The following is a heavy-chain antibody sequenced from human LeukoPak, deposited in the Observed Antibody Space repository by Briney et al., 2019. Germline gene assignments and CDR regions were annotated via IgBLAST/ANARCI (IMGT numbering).Heavy chain of an antibody. CDR1: GFTFSSYS. D-gene: IGHD6-6*01. J-gene: IGHJ4*02. CDR3: ARDRRYSSSGSYYFDY. V-gene: IGHV3-21*01. Sequence: TGGSLRLSCAASGFTFSSYSMNWVRQAPGKGLEWVSSISSSSSYIYYADSVKGRFTISRDNAKNSLYLQMNSLRAEDTAVYYCARDRRYSSSGSYYFDYWGQGTLVTVSS. CDR2: ISSSSSYI.